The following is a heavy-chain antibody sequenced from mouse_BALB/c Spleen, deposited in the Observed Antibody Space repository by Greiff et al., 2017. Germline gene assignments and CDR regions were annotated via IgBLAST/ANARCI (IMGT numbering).Heavy chain of an antibody. CDR1: GYTFTDYA. V-gene: IGHV1-67*01. D-gene: IGHD1-1*01. Sequence: VKLMESGPELVRPGVSVKISCKGSGYTFTDYAMHWVKQSHAKSLEWIGVISTYYGNTNYNQKFKGKATMTVDKSSSTAYMELARLTSEDSAIYYCARERYYGSSYEAMDYWGQGTSVTVSS. J-gene: IGHJ4*01. CDR2: ISTYYGNT. CDR3: ARERYYGSSYEAMDY.